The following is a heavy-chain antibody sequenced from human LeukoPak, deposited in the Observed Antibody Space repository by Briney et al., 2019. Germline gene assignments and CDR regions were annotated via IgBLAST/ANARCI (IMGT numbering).Heavy chain of an antibody. CDR1: GGSISSGGYY. V-gene: IGHV4-31*01. CDR3: ARVPSVIDAFDI. D-gene: IGHD2-21*01. J-gene: IGHJ3*02. Sequence: SQTLSLTCTVSGGSISSGGYYWSWIRQHPGEGLEWIAYIYYIGSTYYNPSLKHLLTISVDRSKNQFYLRLSSMTAADTAVYYCARVPSVIDAFDIWGQGTMVTVSS. CDR2: IYYIGST.